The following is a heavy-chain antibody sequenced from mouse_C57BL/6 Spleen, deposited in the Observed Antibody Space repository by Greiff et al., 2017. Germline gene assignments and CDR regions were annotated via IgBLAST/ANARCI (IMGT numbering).Heavy chain of an antibody. CDR2: ISYSGST. D-gene: IGHD2-3*01. J-gene: IGHJ2*01. Sequence: DVQLQESGPGMVKPSQSLSLTCTVTGYSITSGYDWHWIRHFPGNKLEWMGYISYSGSTNYNPSLKSRISITHDTSKNHFFLKLNSVTTEDTATYYCARDDGFHFDYWGQGTTLTVAS. V-gene: IGHV3-1*01. CDR3: ARDDGFHFDY. CDR1: GYSITSGYD.